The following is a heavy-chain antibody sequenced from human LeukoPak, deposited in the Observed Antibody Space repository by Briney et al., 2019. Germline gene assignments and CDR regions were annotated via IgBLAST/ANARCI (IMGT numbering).Heavy chain of an antibody. CDR2: ISAYNGNT. CDR1: GYTFTSYG. Sequence: ASVKVSCKASGYTFTSYGISWVRQAPGQGLEWMGWISAYNGNTNYAQELQGRVTMTTDTSTSTAYMELRSLRSDDTAVYYCARGYYDILTGYFSSFDYWGQGTLVTVSS. CDR3: ARGYYDILTGYFSSFDY. V-gene: IGHV1-18*01. J-gene: IGHJ4*02. D-gene: IGHD3-9*01.